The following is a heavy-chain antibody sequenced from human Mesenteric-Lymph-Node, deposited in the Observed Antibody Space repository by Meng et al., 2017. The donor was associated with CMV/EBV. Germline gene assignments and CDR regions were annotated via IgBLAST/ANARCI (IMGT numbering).Heavy chain of an antibody. D-gene: IGHD3-22*01. V-gene: IGHV5-51*01. CDR2: IYPGDSDT. Sequence: GYNFATYWIAWVRQMTGKGPECMGIIYPGDSDTRYSPSFQGQVTISADKSLSTAFLQLNSLRASDSVKYYCARMLGDSSGYFLDYWGQGTLVTVSS. CDR3: ARMLGDSSGYFLDY. J-gene: IGHJ4*02. CDR1: GYNFATYW.